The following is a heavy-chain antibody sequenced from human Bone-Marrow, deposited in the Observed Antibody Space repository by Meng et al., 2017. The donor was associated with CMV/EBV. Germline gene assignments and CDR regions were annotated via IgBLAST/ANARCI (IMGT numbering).Heavy chain of an antibody. Sequence: GESLKIPCAASGFTFSSYGMHWVRQAPGKGLEWVAVIWYDGSNKYYADSVKGRFTISRDNSKNTLYLQMSSLRAEDTAVYYCARDQHYDFWSGLYGANGGNWFDPWGQGTLVTVSS. D-gene: IGHD3-3*01. CDR3: ARDQHYDFWSGLYGANGGNWFDP. CDR1: GFTFSSYG. J-gene: IGHJ5*02. V-gene: IGHV3-33*01. CDR2: IWYDGSNK.